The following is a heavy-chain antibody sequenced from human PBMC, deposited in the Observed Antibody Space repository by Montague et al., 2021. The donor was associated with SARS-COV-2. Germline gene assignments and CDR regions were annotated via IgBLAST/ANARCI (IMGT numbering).Heavy chain of an antibody. CDR2: TYYRSKWYN. V-gene: IGHV6-1*01. J-gene: IGHJ6*02. Sequence: CAISGDSVSSNSATWNWVRQSPSIGLEWLGRTYYRSKWYNDYAVSVRGRVTINPDTSKNQFSLQLNSVTPEDTAIYYCTSGREGNYNVMDVWGQGATATVSS. CDR3: TSGREGNYNVMDV. D-gene: IGHD1-1*01. CDR1: GDSVSSNSAT.